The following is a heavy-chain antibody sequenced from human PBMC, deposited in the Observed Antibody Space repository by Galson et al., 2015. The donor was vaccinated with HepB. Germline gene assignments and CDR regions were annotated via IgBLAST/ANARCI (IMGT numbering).Heavy chain of an antibody. CDR2: ISYSSSDT. CDR1: GFTFSDYY. J-gene: IGHJ4*02. CDR3: ARSRGGSGYDCNDY. Sequence: FLRLSCATSGFTFSDYYMSWIRQAPGKGLEWVSHISYSSSDTNYADSVKGRFTISRDNAKKSLYLQMNSLRAEDTAVYYCARSRGGSGYDCNDYWGQGTLVTVTS. V-gene: IGHV3-11*06. D-gene: IGHD5-12*01.